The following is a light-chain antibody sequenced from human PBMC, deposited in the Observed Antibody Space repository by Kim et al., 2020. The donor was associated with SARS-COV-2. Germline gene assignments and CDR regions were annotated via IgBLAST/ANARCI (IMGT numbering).Light chain of an antibody. Sequence: ELTQPPSASGTPGQRVTISCSGGRSNVGRNYVYWFQHLPGTAPKLLIERNDQRPSGVPDRSSGSKSGTSASLAISGLQSEDDADYYCEAWDDSLNGPVFGGGTQLTVL. V-gene: IGLV1-44*01. J-gene: IGLJ3*02. CDR1: RSNVGRNY. CDR3: EAWDDSLNGPV. CDR2: RND.